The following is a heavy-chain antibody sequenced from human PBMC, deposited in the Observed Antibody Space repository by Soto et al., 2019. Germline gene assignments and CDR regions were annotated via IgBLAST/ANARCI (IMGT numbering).Heavy chain of an antibody. D-gene: IGHD1-26*01. CDR1: GGTFSSFT. Sequence: QVQLVQSGAEVKKPGSSVKVSCKASGGTFSSFTISGVRQAPGQGLEWMGGIIPIYGTANYAQKFQGRVTITEDASTRTAYMELSSLRSEDTAVYYCAKDRRADWESYYYYAMDVWGQGTTVTVSS. V-gene: IGHV1-69*01. J-gene: IGHJ6*02. CDR2: IIPIYGTA. CDR3: AKDRRADWESYYYYAMDV.